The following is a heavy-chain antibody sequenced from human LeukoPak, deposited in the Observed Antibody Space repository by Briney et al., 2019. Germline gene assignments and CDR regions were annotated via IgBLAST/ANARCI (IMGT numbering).Heavy chain of an antibody. Sequence: PSETLSLSCPVSGGTTSSYYWSWIRQPPGKGLEWIGHIYYSGRTNYNPSLKSRVTMSVDTSKNQISLKLSSVTAADTAVYYCARLSDATLAGGYYFDYWGQGTLVTVSS. D-gene: IGHD6-19*01. CDR3: ARLSDATLAGGYYFDY. CDR1: GGTTSSYY. J-gene: IGHJ4*02. CDR2: IYYSGRT. V-gene: IGHV4-59*08.